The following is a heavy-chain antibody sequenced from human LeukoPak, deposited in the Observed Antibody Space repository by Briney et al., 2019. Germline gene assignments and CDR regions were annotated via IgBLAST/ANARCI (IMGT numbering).Heavy chain of an antibody. V-gene: IGHV4-30-2*01. CDR2: IYHSGST. D-gene: IGHD3-3*01. J-gene: IGHJ4*02. CDR3: ARGSWDFWSGYMDY. CDR1: GGSISSGGYS. Sequence: SQTLSLTCAVSGGSISSGGYSWSWIRQPPGTGLEWIGYIYHSGSTYYNPSLKSRVTISVDRSKNQFSLKLSSVTAADTAVYYCARGSWDFWSGYMDYWGQGTLVTVSS.